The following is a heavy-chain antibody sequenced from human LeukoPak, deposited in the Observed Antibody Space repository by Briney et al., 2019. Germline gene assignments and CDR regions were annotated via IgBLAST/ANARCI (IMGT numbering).Heavy chain of an antibody. V-gene: IGHV1-2*02. D-gene: IGHD3-10*01. CDR1: GYTFSDYY. CDR3: ARDGVVRGVIVY. J-gene: IGHJ4*02. Sequence: ASVKVSCKTSGYTFSDYYIHWVRQAPGQGPEWMGWIDPKSGGTDYVQKFQGRVIMTRDTSSGTAHMEVSRLKSDDTALYYCARDGVVRGVIVYWGQGTLVTVSS. CDR2: IDPKSGGT.